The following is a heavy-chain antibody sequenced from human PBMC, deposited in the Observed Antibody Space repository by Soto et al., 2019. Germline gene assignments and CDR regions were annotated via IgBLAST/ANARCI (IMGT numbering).Heavy chain of an antibody. J-gene: IGHJ6*02. CDR3: ARDHNFGFILYAMDV. V-gene: IGHV1-46*01. Sequence: DSVKVSCKASGYTFTSYSMHWVRQAPGQGLEWMGIINPSSGRTSYAQNFQGRVTMTSDTSTSIVYMEMSSLKSEDTAVYYCARDHNFGFILYAMDVWGQGTTVTVSS. D-gene: IGHD2-15*01. CDR1: GYTFTSYS. CDR2: INPSSGRT.